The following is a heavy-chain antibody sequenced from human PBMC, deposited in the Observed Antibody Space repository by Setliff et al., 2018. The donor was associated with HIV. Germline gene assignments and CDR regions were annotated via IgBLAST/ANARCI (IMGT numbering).Heavy chain of an antibody. D-gene: IGHD3-10*01. CDR3: ARHTIDISLLVVQDPGPFGI. CDR2: IYPQDSDT. CDR1: GYGFSNHW. J-gene: IGHJ3*02. Sequence: PGESLKISCTGSGYGFSNHWIGWVRQMPGRGLEWMGIIYPQDSDTRYSPSFEGHVTISADRSRNTAYLQWTALKASDTATYYCARHTIDISLLVVQDPGPFGIWGRGTMVTVSS. V-gene: IGHV5-51*01.